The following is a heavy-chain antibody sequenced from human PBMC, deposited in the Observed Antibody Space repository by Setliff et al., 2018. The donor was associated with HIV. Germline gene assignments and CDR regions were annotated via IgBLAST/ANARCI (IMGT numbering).Heavy chain of an antibody. Sequence: PSETLSLTCAVYGASLSDYYWSWIRQPPGKGLEWIGEINHTGNTNYNPSLKSRVTTSVDTSKNQFALKLNSVTAADTAVYFCVTTHYSGTYGVWFDPWGQGTLVTVSS. J-gene: IGHJ5*02. CDR1: GASLSDYY. CDR3: VTTHYSGTYGVWFDP. D-gene: IGHD1-26*01. CDR2: INHTGNT. V-gene: IGHV4-34*01.